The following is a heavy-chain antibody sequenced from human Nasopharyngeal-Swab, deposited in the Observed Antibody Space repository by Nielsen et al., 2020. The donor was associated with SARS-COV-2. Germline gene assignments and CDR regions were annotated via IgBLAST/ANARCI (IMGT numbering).Heavy chain of an antibody. D-gene: IGHD2-21*01. Sequence: GESLKISCAASGFTFSRFWMTWVRQAPGKGLEWVAYLKQDGSEEYYVDSVKGRFTISRDNSKNTLYLEMNSLRVEDTAVYYCAKAPYLRGLDVWGQGTTVTVSS. CDR2: LKQDGSEE. CDR3: AKAPYLRGLDV. CDR1: GFTFSRFW. V-gene: IGHV3-7*03. J-gene: IGHJ6*02.